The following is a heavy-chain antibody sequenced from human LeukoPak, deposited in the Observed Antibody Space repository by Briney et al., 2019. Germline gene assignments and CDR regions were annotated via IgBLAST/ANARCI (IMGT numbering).Heavy chain of an antibody. CDR2: TSSDGNIK. CDR3: ARDSGLIMGALNLDY. D-gene: IGHD1-26*01. J-gene: IGHJ4*02. CDR1: GFTFSSYA. V-gene: IGHV3-30-3*01. Sequence: GGSLRLSCAASGFTFSSYAMHWVRQAPGKGLEWVAVTSSDGNIKYYADSVKGRFTISRDNSKNTLYLQMNSLRGEDTGVYYCARDSGLIMGALNLDYWGQGTLLTVSS.